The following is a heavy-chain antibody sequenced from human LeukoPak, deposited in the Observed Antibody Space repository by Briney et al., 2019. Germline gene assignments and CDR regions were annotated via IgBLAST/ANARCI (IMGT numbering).Heavy chain of an antibody. CDR3: ARATVKDAFDI. V-gene: IGHV3-30-3*01. CDR2: ISYDGSNK. Sequence: PGGSLRLSCAASGFTFSSYAMHWVRQAPGKGLEWVAVISYDGSNKYYADSVKGRFTISRDNSKNTLYLQMNSLRAEDTAVYYCARATVKDAFDIWGQGTMVTVSS. CDR1: GFTFSSYA. J-gene: IGHJ3*02. D-gene: IGHD4-17*01.